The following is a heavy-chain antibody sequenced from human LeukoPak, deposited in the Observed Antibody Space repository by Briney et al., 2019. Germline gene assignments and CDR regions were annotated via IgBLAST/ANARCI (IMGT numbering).Heavy chain of an antibody. CDR2: ISAYNGNT. D-gene: IGHD3-10*01. Sequence: GAPVKGSCKASGFTLSPFCINWVRQGPGQRVKWMGWISAYNGNTNYAQKLQGRVTMTTDTSTSTVYMELSSLRSEDTAVYYCARAQYYYPRAMDVWGKGTTVTVSS. V-gene: IGHV1-18*01. J-gene: IGHJ6*03. CDR3: ARAQYYYPRAMDV. CDR1: GFTLSPFC.